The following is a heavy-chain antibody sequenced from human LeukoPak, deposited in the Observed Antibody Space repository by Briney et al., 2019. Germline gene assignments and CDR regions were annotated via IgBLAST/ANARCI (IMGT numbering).Heavy chain of an antibody. D-gene: IGHD2-2*01. CDR1: GGSFSGYY. V-gene: IGHV4-34*01. Sequence: SETLSLTCAVYGGSFSGYYWSWIRQPPGKGLEWIGEINQSGSTNYNPSLKSRVTISVDTSKNQFSLKLSSVTAADTAVYYCARSIVVVPAAMQGYYYYYMDVWGKGTTVTVSS. CDR2: INQSGST. J-gene: IGHJ6*03. CDR3: ARSIVVVPAAMQGYYYYYMDV.